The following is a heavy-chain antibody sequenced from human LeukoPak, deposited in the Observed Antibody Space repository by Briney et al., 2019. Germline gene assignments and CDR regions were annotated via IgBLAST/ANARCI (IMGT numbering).Heavy chain of an antibody. Sequence: PGGSLRLSCAASGFTFSNYAMSWVRQAPGKGLEWVSGISGSGGSTYYADSVKGRFTISRDNSKNTLYLQMKSLRAEDTAVYYCARGGVLLAGKKFDYWGQGILVTVSS. V-gene: IGHV3-23*01. CDR1: GFTFSNYA. CDR2: ISGSGGST. CDR3: ARGGVLLAGKKFDY. J-gene: IGHJ4*02. D-gene: IGHD6-13*01.